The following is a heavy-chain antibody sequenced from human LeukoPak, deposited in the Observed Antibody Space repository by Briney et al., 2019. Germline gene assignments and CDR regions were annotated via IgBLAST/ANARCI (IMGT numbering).Heavy chain of an antibody. J-gene: IGHJ4*02. CDR1: GFTVSSNY. V-gene: IGHV3-53*01. CDR3: ATTAVAGTFDY. D-gene: IGHD6-19*01. CDR2: VYSGGST. Sequence: GGSLRLSCAASGFTVSSNYMSWVRQAPGKGLEWVSVVYSGGSTYYADSVKGRFTISRAKSKNTLYLQMNSLSPGDTAVYYCATTAVAGTFDYWGQGTLVTVSS.